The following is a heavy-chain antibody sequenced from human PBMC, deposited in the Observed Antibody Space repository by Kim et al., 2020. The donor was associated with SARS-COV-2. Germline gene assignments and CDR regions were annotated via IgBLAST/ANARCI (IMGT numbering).Heavy chain of an antibody. CDR2: ISWDGGST. CDR3: AKDEGYSYGIIDY. J-gene: IGHJ4*02. Sequence: GGSLRLSCAASGFTLDDYTMHWVRQAPGKGLEWVSLISWDGGSTYYADSVKGRFTISRDNSKNSLYLQMNSLRTEDTALYYCAKDEGYSYGIIDYWGQGTLVTVSS. V-gene: IGHV3-43*01. CDR1: GFTLDDYT. D-gene: IGHD5-18*01.